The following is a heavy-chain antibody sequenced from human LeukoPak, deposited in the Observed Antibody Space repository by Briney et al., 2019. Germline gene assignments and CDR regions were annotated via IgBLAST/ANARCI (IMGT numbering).Heavy chain of an antibody. CDR1: GFTFSNFA. Sequence: GRSLRLSCAASGFTFSNFAMHWVRQAPSKGLEWVAIISYDGSNQYYADSVKGRFTISRDSSQNTLYLQMNSLRAEDTAVYYCARELTGYWQQYWGQGTLVTVSS. J-gene: IGHJ4*02. V-gene: IGHV3-30*04. CDR2: ISYDGSNQ. D-gene: IGHD3-9*01. CDR3: ARELTGYWQQY.